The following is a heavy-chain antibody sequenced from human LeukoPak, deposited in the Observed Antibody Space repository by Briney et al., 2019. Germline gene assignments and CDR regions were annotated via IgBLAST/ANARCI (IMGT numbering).Heavy chain of an antibody. CDR2: IYYSGST. Sequence: GSLRLSCAASGFTFSSYAMSWVRQAPGKGLEWIGSIYYSGSTYYNPSLKSRVTISVDTSKNQFSLKLSSVTAADTAVYYCARLHSWELLTYFDYWGQGTLVTVSS. J-gene: IGHJ4*02. V-gene: IGHV4-39*01. CDR3: ARLHSWELLTYFDY. CDR1: GFTFSSYA. D-gene: IGHD1-26*01.